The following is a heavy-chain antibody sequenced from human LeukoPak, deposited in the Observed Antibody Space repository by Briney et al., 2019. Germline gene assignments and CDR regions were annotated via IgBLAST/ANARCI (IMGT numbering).Heavy chain of an antibody. D-gene: IGHD6-13*01. Sequence: ASVKVSCKASGGTFSSYAISWMRQAPGQGLEWMGGIIPIFGTANYAQKFQGRVTITADESTSTAYMELSSLRSEDTAVYYCAREPGIAAAGPTAYFGYWGQGTLVTVSS. CDR1: GGTFSSYA. CDR2: IIPIFGTA. J-gene: IGHJ4*02. V-gene: IGHV1-69*01. CDR3: AREPGIAAAGPTAYFGY.